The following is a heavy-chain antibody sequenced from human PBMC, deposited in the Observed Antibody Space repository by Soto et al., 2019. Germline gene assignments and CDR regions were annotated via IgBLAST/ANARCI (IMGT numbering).Heavy chain of an antibody. J-gene: IGHJ6*02. CDR1: GYTFTSYA. V-gene: IGHV1-3*01. D-gene: IGHD1-26*01. Sequence: ASVKVSCKASGYTFTSYAMHWVRQAPGQRLEWMGWINAGNDNTKYSQKFQGRVTITRDTSASTAYMELSSLRSEDTAVYYCARVGTRYYYGMDVWGQGTTVTVSS. CDR3: ARVGTRYYYGMDV. CDR2: INAGNDNT.